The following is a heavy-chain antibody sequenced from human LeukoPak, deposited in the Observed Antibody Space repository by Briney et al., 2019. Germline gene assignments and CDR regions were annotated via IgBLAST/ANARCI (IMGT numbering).Heavy chain of an antibody. CDR2: IWYDGSNK. D-gene: IGHD3-22*01. CDR1: GFTFSSYG. J-gene: IGHJ4*02. V-gene: IGHV3-33*01. CDR3: AREAYYYDSGGYYGLDY. Sequence: PGGSLRLSCAASGFTFSSYGMHWVRQAPGKGLEWVAVIWYDGSNKYYADSVKGRFTISRDNSKNTLYLQMNSLRAEDTAVYYCAREAYYYDSGGYYGLDYWGQGTLVTVSS.